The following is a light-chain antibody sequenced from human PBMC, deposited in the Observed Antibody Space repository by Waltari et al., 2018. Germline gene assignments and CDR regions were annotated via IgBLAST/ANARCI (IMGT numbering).Light chain of an antibody. CDR1: NSNIGSNS. CDR3: AAWDDSLNGWV. Sequence: QSVLTQPPSASVTPGQRVTISCSGRNSNIGSNSVNWYQQLPGTAPNLLIYTNNQRPSGVPDRVSGSKSGTSATLAIGGLRSADEADYYCAAWDDSLNGWVFGGGTKLTVL. CDR2: TNN. V-gene: IGLV1-44*01. J-gene: IGLJ3*02.